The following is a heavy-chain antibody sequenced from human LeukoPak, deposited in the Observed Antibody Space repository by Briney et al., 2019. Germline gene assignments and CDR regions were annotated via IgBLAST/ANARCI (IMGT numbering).Heavy chain of an antibody. D-gene: IGHD3-22*01. CDR1: GGTFSSYT. Sequence: SVKVSCKASGGTFSSYTISWVRQAPGQGLEWMGRIIPILGIANYAQKLHGRVTITADKSTSTAYMELSSLRSEDTAVYYWARELEYYDSSGPTPRYYFDYWGQGTLVTVSS. CDR2: IIPILGIA. V-gene: IGHV1-69*04. J-gene: IGHJ4*02. CDR3: ARELEYYDSSGPTPRYYFDY.